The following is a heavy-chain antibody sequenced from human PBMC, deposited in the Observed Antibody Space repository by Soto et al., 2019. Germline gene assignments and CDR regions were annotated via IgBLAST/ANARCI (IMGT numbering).Heavy chain of an antibody. D-gene: IGHD2-2*01. CDR2: IIPIFGTA. CDR3: ARGGIVVVPAAIRWLSRGYFDY. V-gene: IGHV1-69*01. CDR1: GGTFSSYA. J-gene: IGHJ4*02. Sequence: QVQLVQSGAEVKKPGSSVKVSCKASGGTFSSYAISWVRQAPGQGLEWMGGIIPIFGTANYAQKFQGRVTITADESTSTAYMELSSLRSEDTAVYYCARGGIVVVPAAIRWLSRGYFDYWGQGTLVTVSS.